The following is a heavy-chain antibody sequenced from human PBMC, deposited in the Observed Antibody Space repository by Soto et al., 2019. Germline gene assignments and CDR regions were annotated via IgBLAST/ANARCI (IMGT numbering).Heavy chain of an antibody. D-gene: IGHD3-3*01. J-gene: IGHJ6*02. Sequence: QVQLVQSGAEVKKPGASVKVSCKASGYTFTGYYMHWVRQAPGQGLEWRGWINPNSGGTNYAQTFQGRVTMTRDTSSSTAYMELSRLRSDDTAVYYCARDRNDFGSMGMDVWGQGTTVTVSS. CDR2: INPNSGGT. CDR1: GYTFTGYY. CDR3: ARDRNDFGSMGMDV. V-gene: IGHV1-2*02.